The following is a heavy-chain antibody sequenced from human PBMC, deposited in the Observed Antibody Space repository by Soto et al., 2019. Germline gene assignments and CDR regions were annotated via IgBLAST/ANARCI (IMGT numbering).Heavy chain of an antibody. Sequence: SETLSLTCSVSSGSISNYYWSWIRQSPGKGLEWIGYINYSGSTNYNPSLRSRVAMSIDTSKNRFSLNLTSMTAADTAVYYCARQYGSKGWPFGYWGQGTLVTVSS. V-gene: IGHV4-59*01. D-gene: IGHD2-2*01. CDR3: ARQYGSKGWPFGY. CDR1: SGSISNYY. CDR2: INYSGST. J-gene: IGHJ4*01.